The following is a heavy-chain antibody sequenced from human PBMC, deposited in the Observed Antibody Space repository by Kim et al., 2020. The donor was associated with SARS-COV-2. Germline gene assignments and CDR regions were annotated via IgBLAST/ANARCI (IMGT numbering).Heavy chain of an antibody. D-gene: IGHD2-21*02. V-gene: IGHV4-31*03. CDR2: IYCSGST. Sequence: SETLSLTCTVSGGSISSGGYYWSWIRQHPGKGLEWIGYIYCSGSTYYNPSLKSRVTISVDTSKNQFSLKLSSVTAADTAVYYCARDTHGGNSYWGQGTLVTVSS. CDR1: GGSISSGGYY. CDR3: ARDTHGGNSY. J-gene: IGHJ4*02.